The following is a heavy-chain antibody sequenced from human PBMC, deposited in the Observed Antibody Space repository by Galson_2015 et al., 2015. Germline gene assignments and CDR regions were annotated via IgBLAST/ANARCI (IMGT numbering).Heavy chain of an antibody. CDR2: IRSKDYGGTT. Sequence: SLRLSCAASGFTFGDYAMSWFRQAPGKGLEWVGFIRSKDYGGTTEYAASVKGRFTISRDDSKSIAYLQMNSLKTEDTAVYYCTRDRGAMVRGDYYYYGMDVWGQGTTVTVSS. D-gene: IGHD3-10*01. J-gene: IGHJ6*02. V-gene: IGHV3-49*03. CDR3: TRDRGAMVRGDYYYYGMDV. CDR1: GFTFGDYA.